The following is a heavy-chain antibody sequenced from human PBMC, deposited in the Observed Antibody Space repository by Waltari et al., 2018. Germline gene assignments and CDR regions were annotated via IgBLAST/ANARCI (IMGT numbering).Heavy chain of an antibody. Sequence: EVQLVESGGGLVKPGGSLRLAWEASGFIFNNYGMHWVRQAPGKGLEWVSFISGSGNTIYYEDSVKGRFSMSRDNAKNVLYLQMSGLRAEDTALYYCVRGRLTTVVTPWDFWGQGTLVTVSS. D-gene: IGHD4-17*01. V-gene: IGHV3-21*02. CDR3: VRGRLTTVVTPWDF. J-gene: IGHJ1*01. CDR2: ISGSGNTI. CDR1: GFIFNNYG.